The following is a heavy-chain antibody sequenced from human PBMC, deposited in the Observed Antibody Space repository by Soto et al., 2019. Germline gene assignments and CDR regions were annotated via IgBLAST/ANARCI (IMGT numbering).Heavy chain of an antibody. D-gene: IGHD6-19*01. CDR1: GGSISSYY. CDR3: ARVSSGWYPDAFDI. V-gene: IGHV4-4*07. CDR2: IYTSGST. J-gene: IGHJ3*02. Sequence: SETLSLTCTVSGGSISSYYWSWIRQPAGKGLEWIGRIYTSGSTNYNPSLKSRVNMSVDTSKNQFSLKLSSVTAADTAVYYCARVSSGWYPDAFDIWGQGTMVTVSS.